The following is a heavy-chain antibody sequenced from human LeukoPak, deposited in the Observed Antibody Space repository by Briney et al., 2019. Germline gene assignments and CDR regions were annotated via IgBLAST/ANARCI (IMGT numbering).Heavy chain of an antibody. CDR3: ATVNYDSGHYPSAIDY. CDR1: GYTLNQLS. V-gene: IGHV1-24*01. Sequence: GASVKVSCKVSGYTLNQLSMHWVRQAPGKGLEWMGGFDPEDGETIYAQKFQGRVTMTEDTSTDTAHTELSSLRSDDTAVYYCATVNYDSGHYPSAIDYWGQGTLVAVSS. J-gene: IGHJ4*02. CDR2: FDPEDGET. D-gene: IGHD3-22*01.